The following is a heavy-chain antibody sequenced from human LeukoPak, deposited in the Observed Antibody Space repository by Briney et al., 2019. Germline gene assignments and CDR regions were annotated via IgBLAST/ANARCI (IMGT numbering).Heavy chain of an antibody. D-gene: IGHD5-12*01. CDR2: ITGSGGRT. CDR1: GFTSSTYA. Sequence: GGSLRPSCAASGFTSSTYAMTWVRQAPGKGLEWVSSITGSGGRTYYADSVKGRFTISRDNSNNMVYLQMNSLRGEDTAVYYCAKNSAYDRSLGYYSYYMDVWGKGTTVTVSS. CDR3: AKNSAYDRSLGYYSYYMDV. J-gene: IGHJ6*03. V-gene: IGHV3-23*01.